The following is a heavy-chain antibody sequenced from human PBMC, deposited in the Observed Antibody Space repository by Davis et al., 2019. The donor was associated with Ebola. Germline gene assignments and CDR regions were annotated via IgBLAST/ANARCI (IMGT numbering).Heavy chain of an antibody. CDR1: GFTFSSYA. CDR3: ARGLLREGWFFDY. V-gene: IGHV3-30-3*01. D-gene: IGHD3-10*01. Sequence: PGGSLRLSCAASGFTFSSYAMHWVRQAPGKGLEWVAVISYDGSNKYYADSVKGRFTISRDNSKNTLYLQMNSLRAEDTAVYYCARGLLREGWFFDYWGQGTLVTVSS. CDR2: ISYDGSNK. J-gene: IGHJ4*02.